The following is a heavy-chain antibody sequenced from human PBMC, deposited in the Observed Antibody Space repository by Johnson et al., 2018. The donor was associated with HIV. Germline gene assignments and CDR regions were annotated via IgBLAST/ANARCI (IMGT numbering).Heavy chain of an antibody. D-gene: IGHD3-22*01. J-gene: IGHJ3*02. V-gene: IGHV3-7*04. CDR1: GFTFSSYW. CDR3: ARGGITMIVVVISPPDAFDM. Sequence: VQLVESGGGLVQPGGSLRLSCAASGFTFSSYWMSWVRQAPGTGLEWVANIKHDGSEKYYVDSVKGRFTISRYNAKNSLYLQMNSLRAEDTAVYYCARGGITMIVVVISPPDAFDMWGQGTMVTVSS. CDR2: IKHDGSEK.